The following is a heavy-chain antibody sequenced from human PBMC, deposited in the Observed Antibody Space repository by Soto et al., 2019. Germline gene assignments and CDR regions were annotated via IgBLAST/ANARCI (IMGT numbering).Heavy chain of an antibody. J-gene: IGHJ6*02. CDR3: ARDGIGIAVAGTYNGMDV. D-gene: IGHD6-19*01. V-gene: IGHV1-69*01. CDR2: IIPIFGTA. CDR1: GGTFSNYA. Sequence: QVQLVQSGAEVKKPGSSVKVSCKASGGTFSNYAISRVRQAPGQGLEWMGGIIPIFGTANNPQKFQGRVTITADESTSTAYMELSSLRSEDTPVYYCARDGIGIAVAGTYNGMDVWGQGTTVTVSS.